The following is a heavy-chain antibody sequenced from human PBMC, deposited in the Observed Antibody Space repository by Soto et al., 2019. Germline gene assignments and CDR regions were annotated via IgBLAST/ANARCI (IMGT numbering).Heavy chain of an antibody. CDR3: ARGGHVVVVTAALDY. D-gene: IGHD2-21*02. Sequence: QVQLMQSGAEVKKPGASVKVSCKASGDTFTNYYIHWVRQAPGQGLEWMGTVNPSGGQTTYAQNFLGRVTMTRDTSTSTLYMELTSLTSDDTAVYYCARGGHVVVVTAALDYWGQGTLVTVSS. V-gene: IGHV1-46*01. J-gene: IGHJ4*02. CDR1: GDTFTNYY. CDR2: VNPSGGQT.